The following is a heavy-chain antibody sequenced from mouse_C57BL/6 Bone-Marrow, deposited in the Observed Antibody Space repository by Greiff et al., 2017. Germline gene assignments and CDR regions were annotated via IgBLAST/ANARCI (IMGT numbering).Heavy chain of an antibody. V-gene: IGHV1-76*01. J-gene: IGHJ3*01. CDR3: ARRSAAQATLAY. D-gene: IGHD3-2*02. CDR2: IYPGSGNT. Sequence: QVQLQQSGAELVRPGASVKLSCKASGYTFTDYYINWVKQRPGQGLEWIARIYPGSGNTYYNEKFKGKATLTAEKSSSTAYMQLSSLTSEDSAVYFCARRSAAQATLAYWGQGTLVTVSA. CDR1: GYTFTDYY.